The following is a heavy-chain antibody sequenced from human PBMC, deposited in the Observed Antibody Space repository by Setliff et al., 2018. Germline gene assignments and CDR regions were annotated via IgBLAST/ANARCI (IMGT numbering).Heavy chain of an antibody. CDR3: AKITGMVGATPYYFDY. CDR2: IYYSGRT. J-gene: IGHJ4*02. CDR1: GGSISSSGYY. D-gene: IGHD1-26*01. V-gene: IGHV4-39*01. Sequence: SETLSLTCTVSGGSISSSGYYWSWIRQPPGKRLEWIGNIYYSGRTYYNPSLKSRVTISVDTSKNQFSLKLTSVTAADTAVYYCAKITGMVGATPYYFDYWGQGTLVTVSS.